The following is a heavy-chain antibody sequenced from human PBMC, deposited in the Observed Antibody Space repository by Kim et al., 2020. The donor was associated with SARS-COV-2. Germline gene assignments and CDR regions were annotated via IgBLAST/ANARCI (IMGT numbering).Heavy chain of an antibody. D-gene: IGHD3-10*01. CDR2: IYAGSGGT. V-gene: IGHV1-3*01. Sequence: ASVKVSCKASGYTFTDDTLQWGRQAPGQRPEWMGWIYAGSGGTKYSQKFQDRVTITTDTSASTAYMDLTSLRSEDTAVYYCVRGLQGFDYWGQGTLVTVSS. J-gene: IGHJ4*02. CDR1: GYTFTDDT. CDR3: VRGLQGFDY.